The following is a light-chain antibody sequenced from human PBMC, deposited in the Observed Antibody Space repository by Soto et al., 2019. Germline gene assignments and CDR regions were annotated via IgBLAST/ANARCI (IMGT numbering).Light chain of an antibody. CDR3: QQRSNWPLYT. V-gene: IGKV3-11*01. CDR2: DAS. CDR1: QSVSSY. Sequence: EIVLTQSPATLSLSPGERATLSCRASQSVSSYLAWYQQKPGQAPRLLIYDASNRATGIPARFSGSGSGTDFTLTIRSLEPEDFSVYYCQQRSNWPLYTVGQGTKLEIK. J-gene: IGKJ2*01.